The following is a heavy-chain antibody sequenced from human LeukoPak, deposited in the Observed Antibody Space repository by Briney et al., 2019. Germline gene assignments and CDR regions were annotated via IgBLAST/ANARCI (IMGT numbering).Heavy chain of an antibody. J-gene: IGHJ3*02. CDR3: ARDFDYGSGLDAFGI. CDR1: GFTFSSYW. Sequence: GGSLRLSCAASGFTFSSYWMSWVRQAPGKGLEWVANIKQDGSEKYYVDSVKGRFTISRDNAKNSLYLQMNSLRAEDTAVYYCARDFDYGSGLDAFGIWGQGTMVTVSS. CDR2: IKQDGSEK. V-gene: IGHV3-7*01. D-gene: IGHD3-10*01.